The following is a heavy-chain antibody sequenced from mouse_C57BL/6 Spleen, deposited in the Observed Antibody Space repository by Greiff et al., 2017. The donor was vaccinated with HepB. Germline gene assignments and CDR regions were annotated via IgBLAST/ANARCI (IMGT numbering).Heavy chain of an antibody. V-gene: IGHV1-53*01. CDR2: INPSNGGT. J-gene: IGHJ2*01. CDR1: GYTFTSYW. D-gene: IGHD1-1*01. CDR3: ARDFTTGVGKQYYFDY. Sequence: QVQLQQPGTELVKPGASVKLSCKASGYTFTSYWMHWVKQRPGQGLEWIGNINPSNGGTNYNEKFKSKATLTVDKSSSTAYMQLSSLKSEDSAVYYCARDFTTGVGKQYYFDYWGQGTTLAVSS.